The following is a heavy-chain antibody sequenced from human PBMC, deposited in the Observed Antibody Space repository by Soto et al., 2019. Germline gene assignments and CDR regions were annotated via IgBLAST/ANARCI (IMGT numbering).Heavy chain of an antibody. Sequence: EVQLVQSGAEVRKPGESLKISCKASGYSFTSFWIAWVRQLPGKGLEWMGIIYPDDSETKYSPTFQGQVTSSADKSISTAYLQGSSLKASDSAMYYCARGDSGNDWGQGAQVTVTS. CDR3: ARGDSGND. CDR2: IYPDDSET. CDR1: GYSFTSFW. J-gene: IGHJ4*02. D-gene: IGHD1-26*01. V-gene: IGHV5-51*01.